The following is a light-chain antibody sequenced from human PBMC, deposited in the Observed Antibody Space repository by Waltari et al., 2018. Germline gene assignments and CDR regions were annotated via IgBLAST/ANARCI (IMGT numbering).Light chain of an antibody. J-gene: IGLJ1*01. CDR2: EVT. Sequence: QSGLTQPASVSGSPGPSTTISCTGTSSDVGNYNLRSWSQQYPGKAPKLMVYEVTKQTSGVSDRFSGSKSGNTASLTISGLQSEDEADYYCCSYAGLGIYVFGTGTKVTVL. CDR3: CSYAGLGIYV. V-gene: IGLV2-23*02. CDR1: SSDVGNYNL.